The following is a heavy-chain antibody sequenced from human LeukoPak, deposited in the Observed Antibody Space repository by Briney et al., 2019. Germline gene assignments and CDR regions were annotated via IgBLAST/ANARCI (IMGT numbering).Heavy chain of an antibody. CDR1: GFTFSSYS. J-gene: IGHJ6*02. CDR3: ARDIADDHGGYEVMDV. V-gene: IGHV3-21*01. D-gene: IGHD4-17*01. CDR2: ISSSSSYI. Sequence: GGSLRLSCAASGFTFSSYSMNWVRQAPGKGLEWVSSISSSSSYIYYADSVKGRFTISRDNAKNSLYLQMNSLRAEDTAVYYCARDIADDHGGYEVMDVWGQGTTVTVSS.